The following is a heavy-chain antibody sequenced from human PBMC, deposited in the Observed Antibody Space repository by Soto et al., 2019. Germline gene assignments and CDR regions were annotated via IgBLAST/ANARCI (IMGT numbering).Heavy chain of an antibody. CDR3: ARERGTGTTFDY. CDR2: IIPILGIA. Sequence: QVQLVQSGAEVKKPGSSVKVSCKASGGTFSSYTISWVRQAPGQGLEWMGRIIPILGIANYAQKFQGRVTITADKSTSTAYMELSSVRSEDTAVYYCARERGTGTTFDYWGQGTLVTVSS. V-gene: IGHV1-69*08. D-gene: IGHD1-1*01. J-gene: IGHJ4*02. CDR1: GGTFSSYT.